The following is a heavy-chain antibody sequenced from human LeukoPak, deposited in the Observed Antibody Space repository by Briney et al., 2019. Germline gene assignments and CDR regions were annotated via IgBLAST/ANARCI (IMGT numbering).Heavy chain of an antibody. CDR2: ISGSGGST. V-gene: IGHV3-23*01. Sequence: GGSLRLSCAASGFTFSSYAMSWVRQAPGKGLEWVSAISGSGGSTYYADSVKGRFTISRDNSNNTLYLQMNSLRAEDTAVYYCAKGDYGHYVGWFDPWGQGTLVTVSS. CDR3: AKGDYGHYVGWFDP. J-gene: IGHJ5*02. CDR1: GFTFSSYA. D-gene: IGHD4-17*01.